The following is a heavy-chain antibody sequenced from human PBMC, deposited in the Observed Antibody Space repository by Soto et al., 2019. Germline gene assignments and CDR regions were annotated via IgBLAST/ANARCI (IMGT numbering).Heavy chain of an antibody. J-gene: IGHJ2*01. Sequence: QITSKESGPTLVMPTQTLTLTCSFSGFSLTTTAVGVGWIRQPPGKALEWLALIYWNDNEHYSPSQRSRLSITKDTSKNRVVLRVTDMDPVDTATYYCAHALFYADYDSYFDLWGRGTLVTVSS. V-gene: IGHV2-5*01. CDR3: AHALFYADYDSYFDL. CDR1: GFSLTTTAVG. D-gene: IGHD4-17*01. CDR2: IYWNDNE.